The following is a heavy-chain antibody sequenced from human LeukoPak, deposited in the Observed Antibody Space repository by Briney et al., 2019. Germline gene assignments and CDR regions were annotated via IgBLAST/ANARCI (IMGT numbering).Heavy chain of an antibody. J-gene: IGHJ5*02. CDR1: GGSISGYS. D-gene: IGHD3-9*01. CDR2: FHNSRTT. CDR3: ARGHPGLSP. V-gene: IGHV4-59*01. Sequence: SETLSLTCTVSGGSISGYSWTWIRQPPGQGLEWIGYFHNSRTTSYNPSLTGRVIISVDTAMDQISLKLNSVTAADTAVYYCARGHPGLSPWGQGTLVTVSS.